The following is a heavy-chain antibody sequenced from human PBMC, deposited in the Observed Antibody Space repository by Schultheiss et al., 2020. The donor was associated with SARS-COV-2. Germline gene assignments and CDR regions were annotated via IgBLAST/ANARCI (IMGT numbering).Heavy chain of an antibody. CDR3: ARDGYSYGTFGY. V-gene: IGHV4-39*07. Sequence: SQTLSLTCTVSGGSISSTTYYWGWIRQPPGKGLEWIGSIYYSGSTYYNPSLKSRVTVSVDTSKNQFSLKLRSVTPADTAVYFCARDGYSYGTFGYWGQGTLVTVSS. CDR2: IYYSGST. J-gene: IGHJ4*02. D-gene: IGHD5-18*01. CDR1: GGSISSTTYY.